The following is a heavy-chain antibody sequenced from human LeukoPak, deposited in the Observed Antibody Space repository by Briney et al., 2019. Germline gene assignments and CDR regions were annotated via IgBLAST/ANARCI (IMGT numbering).Heavy chain of an antibody. CDR1: GFTFSNYW. CDR3: GREGHYDSRGPDY. D-gene: IGHD3-22*01. J-gene: IGHJ4*02. V-gene: IGHV3-74*01. Sequence: PGGSLRLSCAASGFTFSNYWMHWVRQTPGKGLVWVSRIKTDGSSISYADSVTGRFTISRDNAENTLNLQMNSLRAEDTAVYYCGREGHYDSRGPDYWGQGTLVTVSS. CDR2: IKTDGSSI.